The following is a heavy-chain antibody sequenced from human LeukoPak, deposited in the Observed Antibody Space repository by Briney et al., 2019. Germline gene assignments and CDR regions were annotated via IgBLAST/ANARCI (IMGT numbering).Heavy chain of an antibody. CDR3: ATELLVLLTRSELDP. V-gene: IGHV1-24*01. CDR1: GCTLTEFS. J-gene: IGHJ5*02. CDR2: FDPEDGKT. Sequence: ASVKVSCKVSGCTLTEFSMHWVRHAPGEGLEWMGGFDPEDGKTIYAQKFQGRVTMTEDTSTDTAYMELRSLRSEDTAVYYCATELLVLLTRSELDPWGQGTLVTVSS. D-gene: IGHD3-22*01.